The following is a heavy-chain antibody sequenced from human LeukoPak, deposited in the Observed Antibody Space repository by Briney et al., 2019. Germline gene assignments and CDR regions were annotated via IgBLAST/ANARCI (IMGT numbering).Heavy chain of an antibody. V-gene: IGHV5-51*01. J-gene: IGHJ4*02. CDR1: GYSFVNYW. CDR3: ARRGDEYNYGDY. CDR2: IFPGGSDT. Sequence: GESLKISCKGSGYSFVNYWIGWVRQMPGKGLGRIGIIFPGGSDTRYSPSFQCQVTISADKSISTAYLHWSRLKASDTAIYYCARRGDEYNYGDYWGQGTLVTVSS. D-gene: IGHD5-24*01.